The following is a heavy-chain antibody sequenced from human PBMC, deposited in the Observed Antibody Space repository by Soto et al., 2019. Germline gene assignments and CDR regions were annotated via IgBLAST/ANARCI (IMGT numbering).Heavy chain of an antibody. Sequence: QVQLQESGPGLVKPSQTLSLTCTVSGGSISSGDYYWSWIRQPPGKGLEWIGYIYYSGSTYYNPSLKSRVTISVDTSKNPFSLKLSSVTAADTAVYYCASIRGYYGSGSPLDYYYYGMDVWGQGTTVTVSS. J-gene: IGHJ6*02. CDR3: ASIRGYYGSGSPLDYYYYGMDV. CDR1: GGSISSGDYY. V-gene: IGHV4-30-4*01. CDR2: IYYSGST. D-gene: IGHD3-10*01.